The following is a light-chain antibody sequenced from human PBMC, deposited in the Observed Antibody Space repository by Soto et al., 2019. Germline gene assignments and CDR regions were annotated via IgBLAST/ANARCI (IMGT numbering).Light chain of an antibody. Sequence: DIQMTQSPSSLSASVGDRVTISCRASQSITTYLNWYQQKPGRAPKLLIYAASSLQRGVPSRFSGSGSGADFTLTISSLQPEDFATYFCQQSYGTPWTFGQGTKVEI. CDR3: QQSYGTPWT. CDR1: QSITTY. J-gene: IGKJ1*01. V-gene: IGKV1-39*01. CDR2: AAS.